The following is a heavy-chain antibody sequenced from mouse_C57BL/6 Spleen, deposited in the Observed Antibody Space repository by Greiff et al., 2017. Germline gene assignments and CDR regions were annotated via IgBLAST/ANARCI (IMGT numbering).Heavy chain of an antibody. V-gene: IGHV1-26*01. CDR3: AKYKDSKTVLDY. Sequence: VQLQQSGPELVKPGASVKISCKASGYTFTDYYMNWVKQSHGKSLEWIGDINPNNGGTSYNQKFKGKATLTVDKSSSTAYMERLSLTSEDSAVYYCAKYKDSKTVLDYWGQGTTLTVSS. CDR1: GYTFTDYY. D-gene: IGHD2-5*01. J-gene: IGHJ2*01. CDR2: INPNNGGT.